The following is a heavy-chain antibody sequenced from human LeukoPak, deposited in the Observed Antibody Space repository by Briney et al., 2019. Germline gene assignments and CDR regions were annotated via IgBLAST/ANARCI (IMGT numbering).Heavy chain of an antibody. J-gene: IGHJ4*02. CDR2: INTNTGNP. CDR1: GYTFTSYA. V-gene: IGHV7-4-1*02. CDR3: ARAHTYYYDSSGYYYRMYYFDY. Sequence: GASVKVSCKASGYTFTSYAMNWVRQAPGQGLERMGWINTNTGNPTYAQGFTGRFVFSLDTSVSTAYLQISSLKAEDTAVYYCARAHTYYYDSSGYYYRMYYFDYWGQGTLVTVSS. D-gene: IGHD3-22*01.